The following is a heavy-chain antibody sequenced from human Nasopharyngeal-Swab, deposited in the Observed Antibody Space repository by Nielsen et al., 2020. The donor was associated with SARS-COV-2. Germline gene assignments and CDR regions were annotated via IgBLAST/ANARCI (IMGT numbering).Heavy chain of an antibody. Sequence: GGSLRLSWAASGFTFSSYSMNWVRQAPGKGLEWVSSISSSSSYIYYADSVKGRFTISRDNAKNSLYLQMNSLRAEDTAVYYCARDSAVTRNDAFDIWGQGTMVTVSS. CDR2: ISSSSSYI. D-gene: IGHD4-17*01. V-gene: IGHV3-21*01. J-gene: IGHJ3*02. CDR1: GFTFSSYS. CDR3: ARDSAVTRNDAFDI.